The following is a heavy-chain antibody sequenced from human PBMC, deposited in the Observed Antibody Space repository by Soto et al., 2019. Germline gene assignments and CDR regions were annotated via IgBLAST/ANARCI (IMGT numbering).Heavy chain of an antibody. CDR1: GDSITSNSYF. J-gene: IGHJ4*02. Sequence: TLSLTCTVSGDSITSNSYFWAWIRQPPGKALEWLARIDWDDDKYYSTSLKTRLTISKDTSKNQVVLTMTNMDPVDTATYYCARIRYSRVDYWGQGTLVTVSS. CDR2: IDWDDDK. CDR3: ARIRYSRVDY. V-gene: IGHV2-70*11. D-gene: IGHD6-13*01.